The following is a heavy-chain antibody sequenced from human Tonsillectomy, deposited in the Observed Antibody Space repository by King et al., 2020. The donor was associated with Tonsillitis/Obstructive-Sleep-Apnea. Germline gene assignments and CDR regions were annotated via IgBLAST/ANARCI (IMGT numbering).Heavy chain of an antibody. D-gene: IGHD4-17*01. CDR1: GYSFTTYW. CDR3: ARRVRDGARDYVYYYYYMDV. CDR2: IDPGDSYT. V-gene: IGHV5-10-1*01. Sequence: VQLVESGAEVKKPGESLRISCQGSGYSFTTYWISWVRQMPGKGLEWMGRIDPGDSYTTYSPSFQGHVTISVDKSISTTYLQWSSLKASDTALYYCARRVRDGARDYVYYYYYMDVWGKGTTVTVSS. J-gene: IGHJ6*03.